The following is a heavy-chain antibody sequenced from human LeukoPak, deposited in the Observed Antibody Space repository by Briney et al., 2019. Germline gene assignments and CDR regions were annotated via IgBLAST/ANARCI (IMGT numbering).Heavy chain of an antibody. Sequence: SETLSLTCTVSGGSVNSDYWSWIRQPPGKGLEWIGFVSSTGSTSYNPSLKSRVTISLDTSKNQFSLKLSSVIAADTAVYYCAKYRGYGDYDYWGQGALVTVSS. CDR3: AKYRGYGDYDY. V-gene: IGHV4-59*02. D-gene: IGHD4-17*01. CDR2: VSSTGST. J-gene: IGHJ4*02. CDR1: GGSVNSDY.